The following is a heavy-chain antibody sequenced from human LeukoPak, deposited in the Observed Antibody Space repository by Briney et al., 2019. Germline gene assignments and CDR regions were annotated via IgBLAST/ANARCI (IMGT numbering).Heavy chain of an antibody. CDR1: GFTFSSYW. J-gene: IGHJ3*02. CDR2: IKQDGSEK. CDR3: ARDGLSPNDAFDI. D-gene: IGHD6-19*01. Sequence: GGSLRLSCAASGFTFSSYWMSWVRQAPGKGLEWVANIKQDGSEKYYVDSVKGRFTISRDNAKNSLYLQMNSLRAGDTAVYYCARDGLSPNDAFDIWGQGTMVTVSS. V-gene: IGHV3-7*03.